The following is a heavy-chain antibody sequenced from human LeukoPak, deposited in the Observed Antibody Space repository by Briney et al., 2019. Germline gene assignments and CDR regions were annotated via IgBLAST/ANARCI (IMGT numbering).Heavy chain of an antibody. CDR1: GYTFTGYY. CDR3: AKGSDYGDSNWFDP. D-gene: IGHD4-17*01. Sequence: ASVKVSCKASGYTFTGYYMHWVRQAPGQGLEWMGWINPNSGGTNYAQKFQGRVTMTRDTSISTAYMELSRLRSDDTAVYYCAKGSDYGDSNWFDPWGQGTLVTVSS. CDR2: INPNSGGT. V-gene: IGHV1-2*02. J-gene: IGHJ5*02.